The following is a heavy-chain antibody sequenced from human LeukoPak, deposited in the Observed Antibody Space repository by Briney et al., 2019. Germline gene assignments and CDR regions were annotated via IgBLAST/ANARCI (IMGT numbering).Heavy chain of an antibody. D-gene: IGHD4-17*01. CDR3: TRGSTTVTTDSDY. J-gene: IGHJ4*02. Sequence: GGSLKLSCAASGFTFSGSAMHWVRQASGKGLEWVGRIRSKANSYATAYAASVKGRFTISRDDSKNTAYLQMNSLKTEDTAVYYCTRGSTTVTTDSDYWGQGTLVTVSS. V-gene: IGHV3-73*01. CDR1: GFTFSGSA. CDR2: IRSKANSYAT.